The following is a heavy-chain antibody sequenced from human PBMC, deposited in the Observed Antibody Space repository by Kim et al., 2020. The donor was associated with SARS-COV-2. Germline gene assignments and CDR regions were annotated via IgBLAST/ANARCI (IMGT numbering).Heavy chain of an antibody. Sequence: GGSLRHSCAASGFTFSSYWMTWVRQAPGKGLEWVANIKQDGNQKYYVDSVKGRFTISIDNAKNSLYLQMNSLRAEDTAVYYCARDGDLYSSGKDAFDIWGQGTMVTVSS. CDR1: GFTFSSYW. J-gene: IGHJ3*02. CDR3: ARDGDLYSSGKDAFDI. CDR2: IKQDGNQK. D-gene: IGHD6-19*01. V-gene: IGHV3-7*01.